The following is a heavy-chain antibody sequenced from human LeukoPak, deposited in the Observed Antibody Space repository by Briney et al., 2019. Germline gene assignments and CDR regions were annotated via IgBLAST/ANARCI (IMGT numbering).Heavy chain of an antibody. CDR2: IYYNGNT. D-gene: IGHD2-21*02. J-gene: IGHJ4*02. CDR1: GGSISSYY. V-gene: IGHV4-59*01. CDR3: ARVAVSAREYFDY. Sequence: SETLSLTCTVSGGSISSYYWSWIRQPPGKGLEWIGYIYYNGNTNYNPSLKGRVTISVDSSKNQFSLRLSSVTAADTAVYYCARVAVSAREYFDYWGQGTLVTVSS.